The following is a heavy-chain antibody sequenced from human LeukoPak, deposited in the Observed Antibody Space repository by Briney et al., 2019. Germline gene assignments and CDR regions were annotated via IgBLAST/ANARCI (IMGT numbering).Heavy chain of an antibody. CDR3: ARDRSHDDAFDL. CDR2: ISSSGIDM. V-gene: IGHV3-21*01. Sequence: VRSLRLSCEASGFSFSYYNFNWVRQAPGKGLEWVSSISSSGIDMYYADSLKGRFTISRDNAKNSLYLHMSSLRVEDTAVYYCARDRSHDDAFDLWGQGTMVTRSS. D-gene: IGHD3-16*01. J-gene: IGHJ3*01. CDR1: GFSFSYYN.